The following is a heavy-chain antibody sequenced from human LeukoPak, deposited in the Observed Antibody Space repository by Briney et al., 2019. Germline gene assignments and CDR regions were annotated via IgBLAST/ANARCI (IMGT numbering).Heavy chain of an antibody. J-gene: IGHJ4*02. CDR3: AKAPDSSGFPSYFDS. D-gene: IGHD3-22*01. CDR2: LSDSAVSS. Sequence: GGSLRLSCAVSGFTFSTFAMNWVRQAPGKGLEWVSSLSDSAVSSYYADSVKGRFTISRDNSKNTLYLQMNSLRAEDTATYYCAKAPDSSGFPSYFDSWGQGALVAVSS. CDR1: GFTFSTFA. V-gene: IGHV3-23*01.